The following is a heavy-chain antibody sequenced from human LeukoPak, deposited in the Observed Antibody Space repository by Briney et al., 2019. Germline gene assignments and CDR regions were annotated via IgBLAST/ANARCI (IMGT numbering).Heavy chain of an antibody. Sequence: ASVKDSCMSSVCTFTGYYMRWGRQIPGQGRERLGFIIPNSGGTNYLQKFQGRVTMTRETSISTAYMELSRLRSDDTAVYYCGRSVLTRVRGVTDLGGYWGQGTLVTVSS. V-gene: IGHV1-2*02. J-gene: IGHJ4*02. D-gene: IGHD3-10*01. CDR3: GRSVLTRVRGVTDLGGY. CDR2: IIPNSGGT. CDR1: VCTFTGYY.